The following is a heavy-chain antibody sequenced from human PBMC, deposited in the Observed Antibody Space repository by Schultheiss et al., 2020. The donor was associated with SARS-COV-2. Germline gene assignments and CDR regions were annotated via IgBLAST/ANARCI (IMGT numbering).Heavy chain of an antibody. CDR1: GGSLSRNTYY. Sequence: SETLSLTCTVSGGSLSRNTYYWAWIRQPQGRELEYIGNIYYTGITNYNPSLKSRLSMSVDTSKNQFSLSLSSVTGTDTAVYYCTRVLPTFGVVFGNYYIAMDVWGHGTTVTVSS. J-gene: IGHJ6*02. V-gene: IGHV4-39*01. D-gene: IGHD3-3*01. CDR3: TRVLPTFGVVFGNYYIAMDV. CDR2: IYYTGIT.